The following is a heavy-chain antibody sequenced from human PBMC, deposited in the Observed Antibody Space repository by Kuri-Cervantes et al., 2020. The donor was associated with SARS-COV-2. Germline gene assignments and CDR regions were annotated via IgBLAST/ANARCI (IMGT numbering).Heavy chain of an antibody. V-gene: IGHV3-48*01. J-gene: IGHJ4*02. CDR3: ARGGRYYFDY. D-gene: IGHD1-26*01. CDR2: ISGSGFSI. Sequence: GESLKSSCVASGFTFSSNSMNWVRQAPGKGLEWVSYISGSGFSIYYADSLKGRFTISRDNAKNSLYLQMNNLTAEDTAVYYCARGGRYYFDYWGQGSLVTVSS. CDR1: GFTFSSNS.